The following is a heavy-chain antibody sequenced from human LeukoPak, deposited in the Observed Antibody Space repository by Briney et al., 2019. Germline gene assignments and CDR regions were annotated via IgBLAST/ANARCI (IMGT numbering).Heavy chain of an antibody. CDR1: GGSISSSNW. D-gene: IGHD3-16*02. CDR2: IYHSGST. Sequence: SETLSLTCAVSGGSISSSNWWSWVRQPPGKGLEWIGEIYHSGSTNYNPSLKSRVTISVDTSKNQFSLKLSSVTAADTAVYYCARRTTYYDYVWGSYRSPHYFDYWGQGTLVTVSS. V-gene: IGHV4-4*02. J-gene: IGHJ4*02. CDR3: ARRTTYYDYVWGSYRSPHYFDY.